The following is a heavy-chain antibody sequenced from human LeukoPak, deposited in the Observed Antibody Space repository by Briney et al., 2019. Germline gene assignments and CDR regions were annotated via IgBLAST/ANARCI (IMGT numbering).Heavy chain of an antibody. J-gene: IGHJ4*02. CDR2: IYYSGSI. V-gene: IGHV4-59*01. D-gene: IGHD3-22*01. Sequence: PSEALSLICTVSGASISSYYWSWIRQPPGKGLEWIGDIYYSGSIKYNPSLKSRVTMSIDTSKNQFSLKLSSVTAADTAIYYCARENPSGYYNRPIDYWGQGTLVTVSS. CDR3: ARENPSGYYNRPIDY. CDR1: GASISSYY.